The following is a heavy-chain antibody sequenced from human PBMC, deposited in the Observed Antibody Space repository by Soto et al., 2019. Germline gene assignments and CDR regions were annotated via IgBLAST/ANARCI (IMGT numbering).Heavy chain of an antibody. J-gene: IGHJ4*02. D-gene: IGHD2-8*01. CDR2: IYSGGST. Sequence: PGGSLRLSCAASGFTVSSNYMSLVRQAPGKGLEWVSVIYSGGSTYYADSVEGRFSISRDNSKNTLYLQMNSLRAEDTAVYYCAKEWSDARTREKCGLVDYWGQGALVTVSS. CDR1: GFTVSSNY. V-gene: IGHV3-53*01. CDR3: AKEWSDARTREKCGLVDY.